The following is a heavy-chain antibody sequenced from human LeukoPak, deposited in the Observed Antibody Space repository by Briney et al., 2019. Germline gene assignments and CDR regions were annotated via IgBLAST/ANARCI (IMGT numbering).Heavy chain of an antibody. CDR2: IYTSGST. CDR3: AREKGGKDCSSTSCYMDV. J-gene: IGHJ6*03. Sequence: PSETLSLTCTVSGGSISSGSYYWSWIRQPAGKGLEWIGRIYTSGSTNYNPSLKSRVTISVDTSKNQFSLKLSSVTAADTAAYYCAREKGGKDCSSTSCYMDVWGKGTTVTVSS. CDR1: GGSISSGSYY. D-gene: IGHD2-2*01. V-gene: IGHV4-61*02.